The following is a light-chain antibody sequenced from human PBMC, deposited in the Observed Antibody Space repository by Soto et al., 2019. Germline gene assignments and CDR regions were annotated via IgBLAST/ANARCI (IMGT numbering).Light chain of an antibody. CDR2: KAS. J-gene: IGKJ2*01. Sequence: DFQMTQSPSTLSASVGDRVTITCRASQSIDSWLAWYQQKPGKAPKLLIYKASNLKSGVPSRFSGSGSGTEFTLTICSLQPDDFASYYCQQYKSYSYTFGQGTKLEIK. CDR1: QSIDSW. V-gene: IGKV1-5*03. CDR3: QQYKSYSYT.